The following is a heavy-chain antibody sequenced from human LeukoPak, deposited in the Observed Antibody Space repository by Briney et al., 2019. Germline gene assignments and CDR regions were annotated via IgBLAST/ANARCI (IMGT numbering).Heavy chain of an antibody. D-gene: IGHD4-11*01. CDR3: ARDGLQQFGRHFFDF. J-gene: IGHJ4*02. V-gene: IGHV4-59*01. Sequence: NPSDTLSLTCTVSGGSISRYYWSWIRQPPGRALVWIGYGSYDGRTAYNPSLKSRVTILVDTSINQFSLALTSVTAADTAMYFCARDGLQQFGRHFFDFWGQGTLVAVSS. CDR2: GSYDGRT. CDR1: GGSISRYY.